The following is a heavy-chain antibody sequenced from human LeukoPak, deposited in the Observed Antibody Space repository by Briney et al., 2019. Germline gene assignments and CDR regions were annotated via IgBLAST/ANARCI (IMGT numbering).Heavy chain of an antibody. Sequence: GASVKVSCKASGYTFTSYYMHWVRQAPGQGLEWMGIINPSGGSTSYAQKFQGRVTMTRDTSTSTAYMELRSLRSDDTAVYYCARDSSLGTYYQDAFDIWGQGTMVTVSS. V-gene: IGHV1-46*01. D-gene: IGHD1-26*01. CDR3: ARDSSLGTYYQDAFDI. J-gene: IGHJ3*02. CDR2: INPSGGST. CDR1: GYTFTSYY.